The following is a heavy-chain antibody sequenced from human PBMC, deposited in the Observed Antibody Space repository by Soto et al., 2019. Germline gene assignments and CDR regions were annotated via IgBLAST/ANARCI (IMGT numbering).Heavy chain of an antibody. J-gene: IGHJ4*02. D-gene: IGHD5-18*01. Sequence: QVQLVQSGAEVKNHRASVKVSCQASGYTFTSYIISWVRQTPGQGLEWMGWISAYNGNTNYAQKLQVRVTMTTDTSPSTAYMELRSLRSDDTAVYYCARVGRGYSHGYYWGPGTLVTVAA. CDR1: GYTFTSYI. V-gene: IGHV1-18*01. CDR3: ARVGRGYSHGYY. CDR2: ISAYNGNT.